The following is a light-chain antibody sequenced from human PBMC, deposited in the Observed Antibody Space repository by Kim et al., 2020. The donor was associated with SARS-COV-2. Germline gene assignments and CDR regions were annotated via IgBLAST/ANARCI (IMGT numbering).Light chain of an antibody. Sequence: SSELTQDPVVSVALGQTVRITCQGDSLRSFFPSWYQQKPGRAPVLVIHGKNKRPSEIPDRFSGSRSGSTATLTITGAQAEDEADYYCNCQDISGDHPCVFGGGTKLTVL. V-gene: IGLV3-19*01. CDR1: SLRSFF. CDR2: GKN. CDR3: NCQDISGDHPCV. J-gene: IGLJ2*01.